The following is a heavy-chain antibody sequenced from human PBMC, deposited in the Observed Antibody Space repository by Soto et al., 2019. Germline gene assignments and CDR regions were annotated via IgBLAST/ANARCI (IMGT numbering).Heavy chain of an antibody. CDR1: GNAFTNFY. D-gene: IGHD3-3*01. CDR3: ARGGTIFGVVIFDY. CDR2: VKPSGGSR. Sequence: GASVKVSCKASGNAFTNFYIHWVRQAPGHGLEWMGMVKPSGGSRVYAQKFQGRVTMTWDTSTTTVYMELSSLTSEDTAVYSCARGGTIFGVVIFDYWGQGTLVTVSS. J-gene: IGHJ4*02. V-gene: IGHV1-46*01.